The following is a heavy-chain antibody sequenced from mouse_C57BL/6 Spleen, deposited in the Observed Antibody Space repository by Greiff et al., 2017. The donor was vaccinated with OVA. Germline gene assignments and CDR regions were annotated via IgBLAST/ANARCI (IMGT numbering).Heavy chain of an antibody. Sequence: VQLQQSGAELARPGASVKLSCKASGYTFTSYGISWVKQRTGQGLEWIGEIYPRSGNTYYNEKFKGKATLTADKSSSTAYMELRSLTSEDSAVYFCARYGSSSYYYAMDYWGQGTSVTVSS. J-gene: IGHJ4*01. CDR2: IYPRSGNT. CDR3: ARYGSSSYYYAMDY. CDR1: GYTFTSYG. V-gene: IGHV1-81*01. D-gene: IGHD1-1*01.